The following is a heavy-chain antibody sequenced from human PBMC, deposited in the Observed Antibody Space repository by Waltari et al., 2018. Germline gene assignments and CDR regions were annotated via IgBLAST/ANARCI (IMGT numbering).Heavy chain of an antibody. CDR1: GFTFSSYS. V-gene: IGHV3-21*01. CDR2: ISSSSYI. CDR3: ARVVISTYYYYYMDV. J-gene: IGHJ6*03. Sequence: EVQLVESGGGLVKPGGSLRLSCAASGFTFSSYSMNWLRQAPGKGLEWVSSISSSSYIYYADSVKGRFTISRDNAKNSLYLQMNSLRAEDTAVYYCARVVISTYYYYYMDVWGKGTTVTVSS.